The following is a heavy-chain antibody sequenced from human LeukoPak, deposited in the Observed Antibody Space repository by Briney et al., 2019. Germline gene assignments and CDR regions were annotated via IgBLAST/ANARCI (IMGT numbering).Heavy chain of an antibody. CDR1: GFTFSSYA. D-gene: IGHD2-2*01. CDR2: ISYDGSNK. CDR3: ARGPWSVPRLGYCSSTSCYGPFAD. Sequence: QPGRSLRLSCAASGFTFSSYAMHWVRQAPGKGLEWVAVISYDGSNKYYADSVKGRFTISRDNSKNTLYLQMNSLRAEDTAVYYCARGPWSVPRLGYCSSTSCYGPFADWGQGTLVTVSS. V-gene: IGHV3-30*01. J-gene: IGHJ4*02.